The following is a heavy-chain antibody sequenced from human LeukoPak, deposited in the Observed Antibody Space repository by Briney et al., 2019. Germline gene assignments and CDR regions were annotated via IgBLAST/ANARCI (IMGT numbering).Heavy chain of an antibody. V-gene: IGHV4-59*08. CDR3: ARLQYYGTKAGRRFDY. D-gene: IGHD2/OR15-2a*01. Sequence: PSETLSLTCTVSGGSISDYFWSWVRQSPGKGLEWIGFMHHSGSANSNPSLRSRVTISVDTSKNQFSLKLSSVTAADTAVYYCARLQYYGTKAGRRFDYWGQGTLVTVSS. CDR1: GGSISDYF. CDR2: MHHSGSA. J-gene: IGHJ4*02.